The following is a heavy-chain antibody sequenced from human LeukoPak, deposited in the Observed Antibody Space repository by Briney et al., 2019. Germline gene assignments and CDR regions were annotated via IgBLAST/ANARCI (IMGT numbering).Heavy chain of an antibody. J-gene: IGHJ4*02. Sequence: PGGSLRLSCAASGFTFSSYAMSWVRQAPGKGLEGVSAISGSGGSTYYADSVKGRFTISRDNSKNTLYLQMNSLRAEDTAVYYCAKDPAAAGNYFDYWGQGTLVTVSS. D-gene: IGHD6-13*01. CDR3: AKDPAAAGNYFDY. CDR2: ISGSGGST. CDR1: GFTFSSYA. V-gene: IGHV3-23*01.